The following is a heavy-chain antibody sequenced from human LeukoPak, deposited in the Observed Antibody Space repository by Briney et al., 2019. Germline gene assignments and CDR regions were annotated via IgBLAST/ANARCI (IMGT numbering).Heavy chain of an antibody. V-gene: IGHV1-69*01. CDR3: ARARDIVVVPAAPKTYYYYMDV. CDR2: IIPIFGTA. CDR1: GGTFSSYA. D-gene: IGHD2-2*01. Sequence: SVKVSCKASGGTFSSYAISWVRQAPGQGLEWMGGIIPIFGTANYAQKFQGRVTITADESTSTAYRELSSLRSEDTAVYYCARARDIVVVPAAPKTYYYYMDVWGKGTTVTVSS. J-gene: IGHJ6*03.